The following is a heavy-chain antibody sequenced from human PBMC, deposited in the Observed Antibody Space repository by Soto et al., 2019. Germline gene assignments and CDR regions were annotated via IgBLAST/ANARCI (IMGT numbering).Heavy chain of an antibody. V-gene: IGHV4-61*01. CDR2: IDYSGST. Sequence: QVQLQESGPGLVKPSETLSLTCTVSGGSVSSGSYYWSWIRQPPGKGLEWIGYIDYSGSTNYNPSLKSRVTISVDTSKNQFSLKLSSVTAADTAVYYCARDADSMGAFDIWGQGTMVTVSS. D-gene: IGHD2-15*01. CDR3: ARDADSMGAFDI. CDR1: GGSVSSGSYY. J-gene: IGHJ3*02.